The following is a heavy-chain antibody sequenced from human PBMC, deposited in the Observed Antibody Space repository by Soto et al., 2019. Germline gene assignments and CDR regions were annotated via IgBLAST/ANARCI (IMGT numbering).Heavy chain of an antibody. CDR1: GFTFSSYA. J-gene: IGHJ4*02. CDR2: ISGSGGST. V-gene: IGHV3-23*01. CDR3: AKSPRIVKVPAAMFSYYFDY. Sequence: PGGSLRLSCAASGFTFSSYAMSWVRQAPGKGLEWVSAISGSGGSTYYADSVKGRFTISRDNSKNTLYLQMNSLRAEDTAVYYCAKSPRIVKVPAAMFSYYFDYWGQGTLVTVSS. D-gene: IGHD2-2*01.